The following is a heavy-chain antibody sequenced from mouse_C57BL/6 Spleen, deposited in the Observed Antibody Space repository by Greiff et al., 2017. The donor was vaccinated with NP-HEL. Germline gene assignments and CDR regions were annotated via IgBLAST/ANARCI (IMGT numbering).Heavy chain of an antibody. CDR1: GYSFTDYN. CDR2: INPNYGTT. J-gene: IGHJ4*01. V-gene: IGHV1-39*01. CDR3: ASSNYKGDYYAMDY. Sequence: EVQLQQSGPELVKPGASVKISCKASGYSFTDYNMNWVKQSNGKSLEWIGVINPNYGTTSYNQKFKGKATLTVDQSSSTAYMQLNSLTSEDSAVYYCASSNYKGDYYAMDYWGQGTSVTVSS. D-gene: IGHD2-5*01.